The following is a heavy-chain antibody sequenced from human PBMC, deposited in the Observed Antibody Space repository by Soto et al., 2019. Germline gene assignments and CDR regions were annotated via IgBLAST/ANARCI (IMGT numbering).Heavy chain of an antibody. Sequence: QVQLQESGPGLVKPSQTLSLTCTVSGGSISSGGYYWSWIRQHPGKGLEWIGYIYYSGSTYYNPSLKSRGTISVDTSKNQFSLKLSSVTDADTAVYYCARSPEATVTAFDYWGHGTLVTVSS. J-gene: IGHJ4*01. V-gene: IGHV4-31*03. CDR2: IYYSGST. D-gene: IGHD4-17*01. CDR1: GGSISSGGYY. CDR3: ARSPEATVTAFDY.